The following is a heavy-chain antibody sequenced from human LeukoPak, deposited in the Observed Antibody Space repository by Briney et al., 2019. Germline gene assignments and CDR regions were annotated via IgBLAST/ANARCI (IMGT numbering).Heavy chain of an antibody. V-gene: IGHV4-39*01. J-gene: IGHJ4*02. CDR1: GGSISSSSYY. D-gene: IGHD4-11*01. Sequence: PSETLSLTCTVSGGSISSSSYYWGWIRQPPGKGLEWIGSIYYSGSTYYNPSLKSRVTISVDTSKNQFSLKLSSVTAADMAVYYCAYYRAGSWGAYYFDYWGQGTLVTVSS. CDR3: AYYRAGSWGAYYFDY. CDR2: IYYSGST.